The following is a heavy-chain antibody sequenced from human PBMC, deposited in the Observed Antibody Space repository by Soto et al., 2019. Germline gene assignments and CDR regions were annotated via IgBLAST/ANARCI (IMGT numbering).Heavy chain of an antibody. CDR3: VRDRDSDTWPSRDV. D-gene: IGHD1-26*01. CDR2: ISAKNGDT. J-gene: IGHJ6*02. Sequence: QVHLVQSGAELKKPGASVRVSCKASGYSFTRNGISWVRQAPGQGLVWMGWISAKNGDTNYAQKFQGRVIMTTDTSTRTAYMELRSLRSDDPAVYYCVRDRDSDTWPSRDVWGQGTTVTVAS. CDR1: GYSFTRNG. V-gene: IGHV1-18*01.